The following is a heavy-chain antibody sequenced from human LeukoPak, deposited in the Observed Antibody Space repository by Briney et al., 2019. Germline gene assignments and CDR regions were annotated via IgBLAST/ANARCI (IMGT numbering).Heavy chain of an antibody. J-gene: IGHJ4*02. CDR3: AGGILTDYYIY. CDR2: ISSSSSTI. Sequence: RGSLRLSCAASRFTFSSYSMNWVRQAPGKGLEWVSYISSSSSTIYYADSVKGRFTISRDNAKNSLYLQMNSLRAEDTAVYYCAGGILTDYYIYWGQGTLVTVSS. D-gene: IGHD3-9*01. V-gene: IGHV3-48*01. CDR1: RFTFSSYS.